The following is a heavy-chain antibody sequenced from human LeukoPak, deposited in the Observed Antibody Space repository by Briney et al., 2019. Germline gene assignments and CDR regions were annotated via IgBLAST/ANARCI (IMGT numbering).Heavy chain of an antibody. D-gene: IGHD2-15*01. CDR2: ITSSSSSI. CDR1: GFTFSNYA. CDR3: ARDYCSGGRCYSVDY. J-gene: IGHJ4*02. Sequence: QAGGSLRLSCAASGFTFSNYAMSWVRQAPGKGLEWVSYITSSSSSIYYADSVKGRFTISRDNAKNSPYLQMNSLRAEDTAMYYCARDYCSGGRCYSVDYWGQGTLVTVSS. V-gene: IGHV3-48*04.